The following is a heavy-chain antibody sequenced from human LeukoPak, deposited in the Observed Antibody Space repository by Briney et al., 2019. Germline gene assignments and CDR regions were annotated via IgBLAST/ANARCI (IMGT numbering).Heavy chain of an antibody. J-gene: IGHJ4*02. CDR3: ARATSFDY. Sequence: GSLRLSCAASGFTFTSYEMNWVRQAPGRGLEWVSYITISGSTIYYADSVKGRFTISRDNAKNSLYLQMNSLRAEDTAVYYCARATSFDYWGQGTLVTVSS. CDR1: GFTFTSYE. V-gene: IGHV3-48*03. CDR2: ITISGSTI.